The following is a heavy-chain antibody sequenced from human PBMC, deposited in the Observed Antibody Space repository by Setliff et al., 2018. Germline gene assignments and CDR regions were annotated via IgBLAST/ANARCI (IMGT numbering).Heavy chain of an antibody. D-gene: IGHD3-10*01. Sequence: ASVKVSCKVSGYTLTELSMHWVRQAPGKGLEWMGGFDPEDGETIYAQKFQGRGTMTVDTSTDTAYMELSSLRSEDTAVYYCAARCSSTSCRYYYGSGSSVPFDYWGQGTLVTVSS. J-gene: IGHJ4*02. V-gene: IGHV1-24*01. CDR2: FDPEDGET. CDR1: GYTLTELS. CDR3: AARCSSTSCRYYYGSGSSVPFDY.